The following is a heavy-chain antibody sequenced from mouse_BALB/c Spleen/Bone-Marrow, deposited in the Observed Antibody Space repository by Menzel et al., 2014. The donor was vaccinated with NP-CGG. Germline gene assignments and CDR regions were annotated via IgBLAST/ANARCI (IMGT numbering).Heavy chain of an antibody. Sequence: EVKLVESGGGLVQPGGSLILSCATSGFTFTDYYMNWVRQPPGKALEWLGFIRNKANGYTTEYSASVKGRFTISRDNSQNILYLQMNTLRAEDSATYYCAIDKGGILFDYWGQGTTLTVSS. V-gene: IGHV7-3*02. J-gene: IGHJ2*01. D-gene: IGHD1-1*02. CDR2: IRNKANGYTT. CDR1: GFTFTDYY. CDR3: AIDKGGILFDY.